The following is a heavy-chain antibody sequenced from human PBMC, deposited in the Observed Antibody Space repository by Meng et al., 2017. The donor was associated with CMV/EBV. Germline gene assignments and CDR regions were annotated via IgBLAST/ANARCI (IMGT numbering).Heavy chain of an antibody. CDR3: ARSRIQLWLHHYYYGMDV. V-gene: IGHV1-2*02. Sequence: ASVKVSCKASGYTFTGYYMHWARQAPGQGLEWMGWINPNSGGTNYAQKFQGRVTMARDTSISTAYMELSRLRSDDTAVYYCARSRIQLWLHHYYYGMDVWGQGTTVTVSS. CDR1: GYTFTGYY. J-gene: IGHJ6*02. D-gene: IGHD5-18*01. CDR2: INPNSGGT.